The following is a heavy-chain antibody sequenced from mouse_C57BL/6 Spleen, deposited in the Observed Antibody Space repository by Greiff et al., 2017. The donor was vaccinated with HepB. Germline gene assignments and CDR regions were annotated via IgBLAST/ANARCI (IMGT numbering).Heavy chain of an antibody. CDR3: TRGDSSGYGY. CDR1: GYTFTDYE. Sequence: VQLQQSGAELVRPGASVTLSCKASGYTFTDYEMHWVKQTPVHGLEWIGAIDPETGGTAYNQKFKGKAILTADKSSSTAYMELRSLTSEDSAVYYCTRGDSSGYGYWGQGTTLTVSS. D-gene: IGHD3-2*02. V-gene: IGHV1-15*01. J-gene: IGHJ2*01. CDR2: IDPETGGT.